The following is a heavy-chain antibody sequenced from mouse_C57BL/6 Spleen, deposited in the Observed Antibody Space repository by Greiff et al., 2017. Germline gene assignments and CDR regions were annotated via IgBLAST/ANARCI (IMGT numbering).Heavy chain of an antibody. D-gene: IGHD4-1*01. CDR1: GYTFTDYN. J-gene: IGHJ3*01. Sequence: VQLQQSGPELVKPGASVKIPCKASGYTFTDYNIDWVKQSHGKSLEWIGDINPNNGGTIYNQKFKGKATLTVDKSSSTAYMELRSLTSEDTAVYYCARGTVAWFAYWGQGTLVTVSA. CDR2: INPNNGGT. V-gene: IGHV1-18*01. CDR3: ARGTVAWFAY.